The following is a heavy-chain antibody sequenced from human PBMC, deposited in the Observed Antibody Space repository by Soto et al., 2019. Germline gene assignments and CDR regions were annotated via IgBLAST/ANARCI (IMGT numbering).Heavy chain of an antibody. J-gene: IGHJ4*02. CDR1: GGSISSGGYS. V-gene: IGHV4-61*08. CDR3: ARSGYSYGPNPLLY. CDR2: IYYSGST. Sequence: SETLSLTCAVSGGSISSGGYSWNWIRQPPGKGLEWIGYIYYSGSTNYNPSLKSRVTISVDTSKNQFSLKLSSVTAADTAVYYCARSGYSYGPNPLLYWGQGTLVTVSS. D-gene: IGHD5-18*01.